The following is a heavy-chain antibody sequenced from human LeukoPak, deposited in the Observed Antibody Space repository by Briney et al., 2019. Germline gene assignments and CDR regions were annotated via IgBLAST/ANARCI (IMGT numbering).Heavy chain of an antibody. CDR2: ITAYNGNR. J-gene: IGHJ4*02. Sequence: ASVKVSCKTSGYTFSNYGISWVRQAPGQGLEWMGWITAYNGNRLYAQRFQGRITLTTDTSTSTSYMELRSLEYDDTAIYYCARFSGSYLRGGAPFDYWGQGTLVTVSS. CDR3: ARFSGSYLRGGAPFDY. V-gene: IGHV1-18*01. D-gene: IGHD3-10*01. CDR1: GYTFSNYG.